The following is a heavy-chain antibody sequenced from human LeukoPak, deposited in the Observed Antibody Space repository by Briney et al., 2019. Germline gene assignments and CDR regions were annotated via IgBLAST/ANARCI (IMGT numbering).Heavy chain of an antibody. CDR1: GFTFSTYG. CDR3: AKVDEWLRLAWYFDC. J-gene: IGHJ4*02. Sequence: GGSLRLSCAASGFTFSTYGMHWVRQAPGKGLEWVSAISGSGGSTYYADSVKGRFTISRDNSKNTLYLQMNSLRAEDTAVYYCAKVDEWLRLAWYFDCWGQGTLVTVSS. V-gene: IGHV3-23*01. CDR2: ISGSGGST. D-gene: IGHD5-12*01.